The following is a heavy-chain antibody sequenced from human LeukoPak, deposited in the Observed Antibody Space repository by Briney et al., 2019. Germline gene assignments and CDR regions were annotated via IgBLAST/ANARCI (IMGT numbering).Heavy chain of an antibody. J-gene: IGHJ4*02. CDR1: GFTFSNSF. D-gene: IGHD3-10*01. V-gene: IGHV3-74*01. Sequence: GGPLRLSCAASGFTFSNSFMHWVRQAPGKGLVWVSRINSDGSSTNYADSVKGRFTISRDNAKNTLFLQMNSLRVEDSAVYYCSGGGSITVAGYWGQGTLVTVSS. CDR2: INSDGSST. CDR3: SGGGSITVAGY.